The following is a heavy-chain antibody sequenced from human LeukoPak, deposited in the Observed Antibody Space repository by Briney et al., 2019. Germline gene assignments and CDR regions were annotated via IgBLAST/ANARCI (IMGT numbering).Heavy chain of an antibody. CDR3: AKGKYSSTWYKDY. V-gene: IGHV3-23*01. D-gene: IGHD6-13*01. J-gene: IGHJ4*02. CDR1: GFTFSSYA. CDR2: IIGSGGST. Sequence: GGSLRLSCAASGFTFSSYAMSRVRQAPGKGLEWVSGIIGSGGSTYYADSVKGRFTISRDNSKNTLYLQMNSLRAEDTAVYYCAKGKYSSTWYKDYWGQGTLVTVSS.